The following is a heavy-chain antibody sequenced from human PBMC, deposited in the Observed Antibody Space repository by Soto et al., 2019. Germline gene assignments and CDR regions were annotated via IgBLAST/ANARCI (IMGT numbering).Heavy chain of an antibody. CDR2: ISYDGSNK. D-gene: IGHD3-9*01. J-gene: IGHJ5*02. CDR1: GFTFSSYA. V-gene: IGHV3-30-3*01. CDR3: ARDLRYFDWLLSSEDPWFDP. Sequence: GGSLRLSCAASGFTFSSYAMHWVRQAPGKGLEWVAVISYDGSNKYYADSVKGRFTISRDNSKNTLYLQMNSLRAEDTAVYYCARDLRYFDWLLSSEDPWFDPWGQGTLVTVSS.